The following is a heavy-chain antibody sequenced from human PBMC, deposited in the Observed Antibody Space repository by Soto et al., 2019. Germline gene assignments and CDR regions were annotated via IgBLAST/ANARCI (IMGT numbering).Heavy chain of an antibody. V-gene: IGHV1-18*01. CDR2: ISPNNGTT. CDR3: ARDRRGITVFGVIIRQNDWFDP. CDR1: GGTFSSYA. D-gene: IGHD3-3*01. J-gene: IGHJ5*02. Sequence: RASVKVSCKASGGTFSSYAISWVRQAPGQGLEWMGWISPNNGTTEYAQKLQGRVTITTDTSTNTAYMELRSLRTDDTAVYYCARDRRGITVFGVIIRQNDWFDPWGQGTLVTVSS.